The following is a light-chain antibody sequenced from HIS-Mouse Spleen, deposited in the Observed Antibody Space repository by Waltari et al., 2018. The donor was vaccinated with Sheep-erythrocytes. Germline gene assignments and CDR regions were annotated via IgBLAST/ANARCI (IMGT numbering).Light chain of an antibody. J-gene: IGLJ2*01. CDR3: GTWDSSLSAGV. Sequence: QSVLTQPPSVSAAPGQKVPISCSGSSSNIGNNYVSWYQQLPGTAPKLPISDNTRRPSGIPDRCAGSKSGTSATLGITGLQTGDEADYYCGTWDSSLSAGVFGGGTKLTVL. CDR2: DNT. CDR1: SSNIGNNY. V-gene: IGLV1-51*01.